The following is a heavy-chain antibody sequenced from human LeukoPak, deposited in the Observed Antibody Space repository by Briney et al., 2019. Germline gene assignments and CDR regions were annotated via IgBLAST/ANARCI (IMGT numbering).Heavy chain of an antibody. Sequence: ASVKVSCKASGYTFTSYGISWVRQAPGQGLEWMGWISAHNRNTNYAQKVQGRVTMTTDTSTSTASMELWSLRSEDTAVYYCVRDGGEGRGILCNWGQGTLVTVSS. CDR3: VRDGGEGRGILCN. CDR1: GYTFTSYG. V-gene: IGHV1-18*01. D-gene: IGHD2-21*01. J-gene: IGHJ4*02. CDR2: ISAHNRNT.